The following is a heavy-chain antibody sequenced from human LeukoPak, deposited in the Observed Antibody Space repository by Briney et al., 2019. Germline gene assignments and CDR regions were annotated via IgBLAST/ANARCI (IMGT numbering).Heavy chain of an antibody. J-gene: IGHJ4*02. CDR2: IYFSGST. CDR1: GDSIATTAFY. V-gene: IGHV4-39*01. Sequence: PSETLSLTCTVSGDSIATTAFYWGWIRQPPGKGLEWVGTIYFSGSTYYNPSLKSRVTMSMDTAKNQFSLTLASATAADTAVYYCARQGSGWYQFDYWGQGTLVPVSS. D-gene: IGHD6-19*01. CDR3: ARQGSGWYQFDY.